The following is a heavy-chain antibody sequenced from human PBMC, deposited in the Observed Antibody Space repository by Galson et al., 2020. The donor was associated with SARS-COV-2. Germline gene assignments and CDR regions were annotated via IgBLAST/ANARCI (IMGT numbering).Heavy chain of an antibody. V-gene: IGHV1-18*04. CDR3: ARDSAYYDFWSGYPTPYGMDV. CDR2: ISAYNGNT. Sequence: GYTFTSYGISWVRQAPGQGLEWMGWISAYNGNTNYAQKLQGRVTMTTDTSTSTAYMELRSLRSDDTAVYYCARDSAYYDFWSGYPTPYGMDVWGQGTTVTVSS. CDR1: GYTFTSYG. J-gene: IGHJ6*02. D-gene: IGHD3-3*01.